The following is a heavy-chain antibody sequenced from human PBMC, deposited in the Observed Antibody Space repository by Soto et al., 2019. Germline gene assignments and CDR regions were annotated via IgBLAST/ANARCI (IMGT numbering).Heavy chain of an antibody. CDR2: IYWNDGK. CDR1: GFSLRTTGVG. CDR3: AHTWGWRFDC. J-gene: IGHJ4*02. D-gene: IGHD3-16*01. V-gene: IGHV2-5*01. Sequence: QITLKESGPTLVEPTQTLTLTCTYSGFSLRTTGVGVGWIRQPPGKALEWLGIIYWNDGKRYSPSLKNRFTLTSDISKSQVVLTMTNMDPVDTATYYCAHTWGWRFDCRGKGTLVIVSS.